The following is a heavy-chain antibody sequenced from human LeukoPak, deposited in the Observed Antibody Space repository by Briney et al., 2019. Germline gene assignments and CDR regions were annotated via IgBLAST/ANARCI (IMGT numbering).Heavy chain of an antibody. J-gene: IGHJ4*02. Sequence: SETLSLTCAVYGGSFSGHYWSWIRQPPGKGLEWIGEINHSGSTNYNPSLKSRVTISVDTSKNQFSLKLSSVTAADTAVYYCARGDGYNHEIDYWGQGTLVTVSS. V-gene: IGHV4-34*01. CDR3: ARGDGYNHEIDY. D-gene: IGHD5-24*01. CDR2: INHSGST. CDR1: GGSFSGHY.